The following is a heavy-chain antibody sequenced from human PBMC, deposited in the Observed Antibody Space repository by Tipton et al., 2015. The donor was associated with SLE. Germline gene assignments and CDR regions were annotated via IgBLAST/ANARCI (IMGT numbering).Heavy chain of an antibody. D-gene: IGHD3-22*01. V-gene: IGHV4-59*02. Sequence: TLSLTCTVSGDSVKSRYWIWVRQPAGRGLEWLAYRFHDGNINYNPSLKTRLTMSVDTSRDQFSLKLSSVTAADTAVYYCARASRIGDIWGQGTMVTVSS. CDR3: ARASRIGDI. CDR2: RFHDGNI. J-gene: IGHJ3*02. CDR1: GDSVKSRY.